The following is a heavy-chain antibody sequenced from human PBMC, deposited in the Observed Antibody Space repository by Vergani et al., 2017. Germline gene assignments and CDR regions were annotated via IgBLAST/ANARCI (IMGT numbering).Heavy chain of an antibody. CDR1: GGSISSGSYY. D-gene: IGHD2-2*02. V-gene: IGHV4-61*02. Sequence: QVQLQESGPGLVKPSQTLSLTCTVSGGSISSGSYYWSWIRQPAGKGLEWIGRIYTSGSTNYNPSLKSRVTISVDTSKNQFSLKLSSVTAADTAVYYCAREWCSSTSCYIDYWGQGTLVTVSS. CDR3: AREWCSSTSCYIDY. CDR2: IYTSGST. J-gene: IGHJ4*02.